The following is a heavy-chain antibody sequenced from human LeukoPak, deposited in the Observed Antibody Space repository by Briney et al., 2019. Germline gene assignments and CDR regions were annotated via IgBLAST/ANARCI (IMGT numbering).Heavy chain of an antibody. CDR1: GFTFSSYS. J-gene: IGHJ4*02. CDR3: AKDRRLAAFDY. V-gene: IGHV3-23*01. Sequence: PGGSLRLSCAASGFTFSSYSMNWVRQAPGKGLEWVSAISGSGGTTYYADSVRGRFTISRDNSKNTLFLQMNSLRAEDTAVYYCAKDRRLAAFDYGGQGTLVTVSS. CDR2: ISGSGGTT. D-gene: IGHD6-25*01.